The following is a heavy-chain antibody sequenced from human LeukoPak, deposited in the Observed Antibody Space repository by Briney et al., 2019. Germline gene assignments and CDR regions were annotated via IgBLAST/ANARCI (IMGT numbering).Heavy chain of an antibody. CDR1: GYTFTSYA. Sequence: ASVKVSCKASGYTFTSYAMNWVRQAPGQGLEWMGWINTNTGNPTYAQGFTGRFVFSLDTSVSTAYLQISSLKAEDTAVYYCARGLRVLRFLEWLPEIDYWGQGTLVTVSS. CDR3: ARGLRVLRFLEWLPEIDY. CDR2: INTNTGNP. J-gene: IGHJ4*02. V-gene: IGHV7-4-1*02. D-gene: IGHD3-3*01.